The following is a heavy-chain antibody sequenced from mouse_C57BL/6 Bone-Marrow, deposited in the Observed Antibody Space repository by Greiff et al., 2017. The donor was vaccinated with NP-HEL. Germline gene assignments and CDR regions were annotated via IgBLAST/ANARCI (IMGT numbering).Heavy chain of an antibody. Sequence: EVKLVESGGGLVKPGGSLKLSCAASGFTFSDYGMHWVRQAPEKGLEWVAYISSGSSTIYYADTVKGRFTISRDNAKNTLFLQMTSLRSEDTAMYYCARKSKNYFDYWGQGTTLTVSS. CDR1: GFTFSDYG. V-gene: IGHV5-17*01. CDR2: ISSGSSTI. CDR3: ARKSKNYFDY. D-gene: IGHD2-5*01. J-gene: IGHJ2*01.